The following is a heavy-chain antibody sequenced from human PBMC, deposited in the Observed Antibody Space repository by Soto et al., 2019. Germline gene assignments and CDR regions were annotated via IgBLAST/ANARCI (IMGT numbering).Heavy chain of an antibody. J-gene: IGHJ6*02. CDR3: ARVRGGSYLFPHYYYYYGMDV. CDR1: GGTFSSYA. CDR2: IIPIFGTA. V-gene: IGHV1-69*06. Sequence: QVQLVQSGAEVKKPGSSVKVSCKASGGTFSSYAISWVRQAPGQGLEWMGGIIPIFGTANYAQKFQGRVTITADKSTSTAYMELSSLRSEDTAVYYCARVRGGSYLFPHYYYYYGMDVWGQGTTVTVSS. D-gene: IGHD1-26*01.